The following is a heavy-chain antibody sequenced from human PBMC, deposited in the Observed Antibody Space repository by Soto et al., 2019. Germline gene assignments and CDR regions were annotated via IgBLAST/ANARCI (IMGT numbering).Heavy chain of an antibody. CDR3: ARSCLVELPSCFDY. D-gene: IGHD1-26*01. CDR2: IIPIFGTA. CDR1: GGTFSSYT. Sequence: VASVKVSCKASGGTFSSYTISWVRQAPGQGLEWMGRIIPIFGTANYAQKFQGRVTITADESTSTAYMELSSLRSEDTAVYYCARSCLVELPSCFDYWGQGTLVTVSS. V-gene: IGHV1-69*13. J-gene: IGHJ4*02.